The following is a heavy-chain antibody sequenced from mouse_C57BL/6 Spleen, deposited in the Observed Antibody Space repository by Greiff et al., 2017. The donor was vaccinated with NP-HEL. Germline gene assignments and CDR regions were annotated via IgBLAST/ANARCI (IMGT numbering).Heavy chain of an antibody. D-gene: IGHD1-1*01. V-gene: IGHV1-50*01. Sequence: QVQLQQPGAELVKPGASVKLSCKASGYTFTSYWMQWVKQRPGQGLEWIGEIDPSDSYTNYNQKFKGKATLTVDTSSSTAYMQLSSLTSEDSAVYYCARTIIGTVVATDYWGQGTTLTVSS. CDR1: GYTFTSYW. CDR3: ARTIIGTVVATDY. J-gene: IGHJ2*01. CDR2: IDPSDSYT.